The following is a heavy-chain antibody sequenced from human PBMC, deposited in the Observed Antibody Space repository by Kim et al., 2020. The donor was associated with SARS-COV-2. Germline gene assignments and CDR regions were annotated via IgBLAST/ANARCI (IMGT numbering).Heavy chain of an antibody. D-gene: IGHD6-19*01. Sequence: ASVKVSCKASGYTFTGYYMHWVRQAPGQGLEWMGRINPNSGGTNYAQKFQGRVTMTRDTSISTAYMELSRLRSDDTAVYYCARVVWAGDDAFDIWGQGTMATVSS. CDR2: INPNSGGT. CDR1: GYTFTGYY. CDR3: ARVVWAGDDAFDI. V-gene: IGHV1-2*06. J-gene: IGHJ3*02.